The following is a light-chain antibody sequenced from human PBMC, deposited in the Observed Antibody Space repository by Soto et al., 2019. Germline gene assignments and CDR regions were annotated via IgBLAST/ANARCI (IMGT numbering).Light chain of an antibody. J-gene: IGLJ1*01. CDR3: QSSDDCLRSFYV. CDR1: SSNIGAEYG. Sequence: QSALTQPPSVSGGPGQRVTISCTGSSSNIGAEYGIRWYQHLPGTAPKLLIYGVNSRPSGVPDRFSGSKSGSSASLAIAGLQAEDEAFYYSQSSDDCLRSFYVFRTGTNVTVL. CDR2: GVN. V-gene: IGLV1-40*01.